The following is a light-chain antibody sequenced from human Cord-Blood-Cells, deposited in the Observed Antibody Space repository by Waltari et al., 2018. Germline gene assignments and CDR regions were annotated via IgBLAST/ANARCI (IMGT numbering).Light chain of an antibody. CDR3: QQYNNWPPKVS. J-gene: IGKJ2*03. CDR1: QSVSSN. CDR2: GAS. V-gene: IGKV3-15*01. Sequence: ELVLTQSQPTLLVSPGERATFSCRASQSVSSNLAWYQQKPGQAPRLLIYGASTRATGIPARFSGSGSGTEFTLTISSLQSEDFAVYYCQQYNNWPPKVSFGQGTKLEIK.